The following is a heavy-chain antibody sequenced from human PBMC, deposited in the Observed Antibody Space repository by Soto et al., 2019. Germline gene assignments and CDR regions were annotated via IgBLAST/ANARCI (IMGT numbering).Heavy chain of an antibody. CDR1: GFPFSNGW. D-gene: IGHD2-15*01. V-gene: IGHV3-15*01. Sequence: ESGGDLVKPGGSLRLSCAASGFPFSNGWMSWVRQAPGKGLAWVGRIKSKTDGETRDYAGPVKDRFTISRDDSKKTLYLQMNSLKTGDTAVYYCSTDLGYYGLDVWGQGTTVTVSS. J-gene: IGHJ6*02. CDR3: STDLGYYGLDV. CDR2: IKSKTDGETR.